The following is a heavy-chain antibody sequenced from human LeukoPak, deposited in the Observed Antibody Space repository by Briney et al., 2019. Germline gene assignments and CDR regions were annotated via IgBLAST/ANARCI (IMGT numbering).Heavy chain of an antibody. Sequence: SETLSLTCTVSGGSIGTYYWSWVRQSPGAGLEWIGYIYVTGTRYNPYLQSRVTISVDRSRNQFFLKMTSVTAADTAVYYCARHIGGGIEDMDVWGRGTKVTVSS. CDR2: IYVTGT. J-gene: IGHJ6*03. CDR1: GGSIGTYY. D-gene: IGHD3-16*02. V-gene: IGHV4-59*08. CDR3: ARHIGGGIEDMDV.